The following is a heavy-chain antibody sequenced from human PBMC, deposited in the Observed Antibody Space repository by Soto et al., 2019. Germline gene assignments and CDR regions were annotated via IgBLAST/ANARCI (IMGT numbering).Heavy chain of an antibody. Sequence: QVQLVESGGGVVQPGRSLRLSCAASGFTFSSYAMHWVRQAPGKGLEWVAVISYDGSNKYYADSVKGRFTISRDNSKNTLYLQMNSLRAEDTAVYYCARHWRIAAAGANFDYWGQGTLVTVSS. CDR1: GFTFSSYA. V-gene: IGHV3-30-3*01. CDR2: ISYDGSNK. CDR3: ARHWRIAAAGANFDY. D-gene: IGHD6-13*01. J-gene: IGHJ4*02.